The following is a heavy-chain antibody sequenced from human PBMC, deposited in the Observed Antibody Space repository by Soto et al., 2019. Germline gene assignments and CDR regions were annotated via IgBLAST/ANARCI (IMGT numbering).Heavy chain of an antibody. V-gene: IGHV4-59*01. CDR1: GGSISSYY. CDR3: ARFTSQHQLFSFDY. J-gene: IGHJ4*02. Sequence: QVQLQESGPGLVKPSETLSLTCTVSGGSISSYYWSWIRQPPGKGLEWIGYIYYSGSTNYNPSLKSRVTISVDTSKNQFPLKLSSVPAADTAVYYCARFTSQHQLFSFDYWGQGTLVTVSS. D-gene: IGHD6-13*01. CDR2: IYYSGST.